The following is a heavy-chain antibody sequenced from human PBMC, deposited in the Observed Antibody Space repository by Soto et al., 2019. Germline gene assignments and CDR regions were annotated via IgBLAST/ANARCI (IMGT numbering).Heavy chain of an antibody. V-gene: IGHV3-11*01. CDR1: VFSFSDSY. CDR2: ISSGAFTI. D-gene: IGHD1-1*01. J-gene: IGHJ4*02. CDR3: ARDTTRLEH. Sequence: SLRLSCVVSVFSFSDSYMTWCRQIPGKGLEWIASISSGAFTISYAAAVKGRFTISRDDGHNSLFLQMDSLRAEDTALYYCARDTTRLEHWGQGTLVTVSS.